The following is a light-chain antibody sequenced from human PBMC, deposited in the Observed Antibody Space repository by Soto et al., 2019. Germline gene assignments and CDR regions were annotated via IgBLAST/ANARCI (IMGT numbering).Light chain of an antibody. CDR1: QSVTSNY. J-gene: IGKJ1*01. CDR2: GAS. CDR3: QHYVTSLTT. Sequence: EIVLTQSPGTLSLSPGERATLSCGASQSVTSNYLAWYQQKPGQAPRLLIFGASIRVTGIPDRFIGSGSGTDFTLTISRLEPEDSAVYYCQHYVTSLTTFGQGTKVDIK. V-gene: IGKV3-20*01.